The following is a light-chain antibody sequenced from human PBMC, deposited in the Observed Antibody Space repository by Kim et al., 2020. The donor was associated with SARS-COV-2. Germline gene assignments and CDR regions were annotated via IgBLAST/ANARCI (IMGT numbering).Light chain of an antibody. V-gene: IGLV2-14*04. CDR3: NSHTTSSTYV. CDR1: SSDVGYNNS. CDR2: DVG. J-gene: IGLJ1*01. Sequence: HAITISGTGPSSDVGYNNSVSWYQQHPGKAPKLIMYDVGERASGVANRFCGSQSGNTASLTISGRRAEDEADYYCNSHTTSSTYVFGAGTKVTVL.